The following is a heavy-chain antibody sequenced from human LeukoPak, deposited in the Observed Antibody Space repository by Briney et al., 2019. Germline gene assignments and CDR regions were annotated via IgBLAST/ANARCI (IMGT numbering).Heavy chain of an antibody. V-gene: IGHV1-69*04. Sequence: ASVKVSCKASGGTFSSYAISWVRQAPGQGLEWMGRIIPILGIANYAQKFQGRVTITADKSTSTAYMELSSLRSEDTAVYYCASSGGGDGDYSLCSYWGQGTLVTVSS. CDR3: ASSGGGDGDYSLCSY. D-gene: IGHD2-21*02. CDR2: IIPILGIA. CDR1: GGTFSSYA. J-gene: IGHJ4*02.